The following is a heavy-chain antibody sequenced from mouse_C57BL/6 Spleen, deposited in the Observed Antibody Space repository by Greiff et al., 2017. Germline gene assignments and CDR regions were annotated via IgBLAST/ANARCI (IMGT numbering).Heavy chain of an antibody. CDR2: IYWDDDK. D-gene: IGHD2-3*01. CDR1: GFSLSTSGMG. CDR3: ARIEGPYDGYLWFAY. J-gene: IGHJ3*01. V-gene: IGHV8-12*01. Sequence: QVQLKESGPGILQSSQTLSLTCSFSGFSLSTSGMGVSWIRQPSGKGLEWLAHIYWDDDKRYNPSLKSRLTISKDTSRNQVFLKITSVDTADTATYYCARIEGPYDGYLWFAYWGQGTLVTVSA.